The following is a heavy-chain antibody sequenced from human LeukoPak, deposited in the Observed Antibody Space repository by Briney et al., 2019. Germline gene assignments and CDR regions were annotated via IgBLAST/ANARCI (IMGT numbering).Heavy chain of an antibody. CDR2: ISAYNGNT. CDR3: ARWGYDFHAHWAPDY. Sequence: ASVKVSCKASGYTFTSYGISWVRQAPGQGLEWMGWISAYNGNTNYAQKLQGRVTMTTDTSTSTAYMELRSLRSDDTAVYYCARWGYDFHAHWAPDYWGQGTLVTVSS. V-gene: IGHV1-18*01. CDR1: GYTFTSYG. D-gene: IGHD3-3*01. J-gene: IGHJ4*02.